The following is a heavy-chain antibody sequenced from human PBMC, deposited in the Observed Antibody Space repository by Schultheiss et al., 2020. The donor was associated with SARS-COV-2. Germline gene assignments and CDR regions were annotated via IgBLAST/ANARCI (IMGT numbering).Heavy chain of an antibody. CDR1: GFTFSDYY. D-gene: IGHD6-13*01. Sequence: GGSLRLSCAVSGFTFSDYYMSWIRQAPGKGLEWVSYISSSSSYTNYADSVKGRFTISRDNAKNLLYLQMNSLRAEDTAVYYCARHRITAVEKDYWGQGTLVTVSS. CDR3: ARHRITAVEKDY. V-gene: IGHV3-11*06. CDR2: ISSSSSYT. J-gene: IGHJ4*02.